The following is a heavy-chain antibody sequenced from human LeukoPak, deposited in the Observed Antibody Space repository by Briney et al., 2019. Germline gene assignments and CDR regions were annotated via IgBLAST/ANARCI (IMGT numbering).Heavy chain of an antibody. Sequence: PGESLRLSCAASGFTFSTSAMNWVRQVPGKGLEWVSSINSYSSHIYYAASVRGRFTVSRDNARNSVFLQMNSLTAEDTAVYYCARDPERYLRTGKFDYWGQGTLVTVSS. CDR1: GFTFSTSA. CDR3: ARDPERYLRTGKFDY. D-gene: IGHD5/OR15-5a*01. CDR2: INSYSSHI. V-gene: IGHV3-21*01. J-gene: IGHJ4*02.